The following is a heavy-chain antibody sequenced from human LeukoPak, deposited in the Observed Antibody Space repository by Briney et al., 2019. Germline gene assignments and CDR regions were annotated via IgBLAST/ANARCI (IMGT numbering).Heavy chain of an antibody. CDR2: ISSSSSYI. Sequence: KTGGSLRLSCAASGFTFSSYSMNWVRQAPGKGLEWVSSISSSSSYIYYADSVKGRFTISRDNAKNSLYLQMNSLRAEDNAVYYCARGGYSYGYSDYWGQGTLVTVSS. CDR1: GFTFSSYS. D-gene: IGHD5-18*01. V-gene: IGHV3-21*01. CDR3: ARGGYSYGYSDY. J-gene: IGHJ4*02.